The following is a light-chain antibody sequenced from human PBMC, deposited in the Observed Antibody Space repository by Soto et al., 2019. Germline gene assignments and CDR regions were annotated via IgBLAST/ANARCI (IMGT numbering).Light chain of an antibody. CDR2: NNN. Sequence: QSVLTQPPSVSVAPRQKVTISCSGSSSNIGNNYVSWYQQFPGAAPKLLIYNNNERPSGIPDRFSGSKSGTSATLGITGLQTGDEADYYCGTWDSSLSAVVFGGGTKLTVL. CDR1: SSNIGNNY. J-gene: IGLJ2*01. CDR3: GTWDSSLSAVV. V-gene: IGLV1-51*01.